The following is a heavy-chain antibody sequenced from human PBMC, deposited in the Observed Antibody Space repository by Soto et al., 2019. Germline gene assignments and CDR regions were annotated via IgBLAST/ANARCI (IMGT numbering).Heavy chain of an antibody. CDR1: GDSISTVDYF. CDR3: ARGRYCLTGRYFPNWFDS. Sequence: PSETLSLTCSVSGDSISTVDYFWAWIRQPPGQALEYIGYIYKSATTYYNPSFESRVAISLDTSKSQFSLNVTSVTAADTAVYFCARGRYCLTGRYFPNWFDSWGQGTLVTVS. CDR2: IYKSATT. V-gene: IGHV4-30-4*01. J-gene: IGHJ5*01. D-gene: IGHD2-15*01.